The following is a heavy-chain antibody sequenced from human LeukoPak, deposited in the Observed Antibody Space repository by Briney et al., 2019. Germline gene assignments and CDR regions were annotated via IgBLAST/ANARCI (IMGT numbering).Heavy chain of an antibody. V-gene: IGHV4-34*01. CDR1: GRSFSGYY. CDR3: ARGGVGATTMPDWYFDL. CDR2: IHHSASP. J-gene: IGHJ2*01. Sequence: SETLSLTCAICGRSFSGYYWIWIRQPPGKGLEWIGEIHHSASPNYNPSLKSRVTISVDTSKNQFSLKLSSVTAADAAVYYCARGGVGATTMPDWYFDLWGRGTLVTVSS. D-gene: IGHD1-26*01.